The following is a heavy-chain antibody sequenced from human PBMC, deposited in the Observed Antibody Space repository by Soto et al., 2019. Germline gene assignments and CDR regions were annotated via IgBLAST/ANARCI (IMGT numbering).Heavy chain of an antibody. Sequence: PSETLSLTCAVSSGSVSITNVFWGWVRQTPRKTLEWIGSIDYSGTTFFNPSLGSRVTFSVDTSKNQFSLTLYSVTAADTAVYYCARITGHHFDYWGQGTLVTVSS. CDR1: SGSVSITNVF. J-gene: IGHJ4*02. CDR3: ARITGHHFDY. D-gene: IGHD3-16*01. V-gene: IGHV4-39*01. CDR2: IDYSGTT.